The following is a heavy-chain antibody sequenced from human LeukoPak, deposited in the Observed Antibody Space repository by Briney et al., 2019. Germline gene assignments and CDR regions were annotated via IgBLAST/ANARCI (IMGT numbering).Heavy chain of an antibody. J-gene: IGHJ4*02. V-gene: IGHV1-18*04. Sequence: ASVKVSCKASGYTFTGYYMHWVRQAPGQGLEWMGWISAYNGNTNYAQKLQGRVTMTTDTSTSTAYMELRSLRSDDTAVYYCARDTSQLWFGDWGQGTLVTVSS. CDR3: ARDTSQLWFGD. CDR2: ISAYNGNT. D-gene: IGHD3-10*01. CDR1: GYTFTGYY.